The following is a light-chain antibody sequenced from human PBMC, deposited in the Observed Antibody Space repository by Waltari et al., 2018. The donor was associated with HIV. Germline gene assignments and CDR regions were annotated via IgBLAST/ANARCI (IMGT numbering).Light chain of an antibody. CDR2: GAS. J-gene: IGKJ1*01. CDR3: LQYHNWPPWT. CDR1: QSVGTN. V-gene: IGKV3-15*01. Sequence: ETVMTQSPATLSVSPGESAALSCRASQSVGTNLAWYQQSPGQAPRLLIYGASTRATDIPARFSGSGSGTEFTLTISSLQSEDFAVYYCLQYHNWPPWTFGQGTKVEIK.